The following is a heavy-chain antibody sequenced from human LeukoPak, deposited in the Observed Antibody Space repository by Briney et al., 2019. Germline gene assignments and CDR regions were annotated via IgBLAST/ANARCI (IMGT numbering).Heavy chain of an antibody. CDR2: ISGSGGST. CDR1: GFTFSSYA. D-gene: IGHD3-3*01. J-gene: IGHJ4*02. V-gene: IGHV3-23*01. CDR3: AKDNYDFWSGYPPAFFDY. Sequence: GGSLRLSCAASGFTFSSYAMSWVRQAPGKGLEWVSAISGSGGSTYYADSVKGRFTISRDNSKNTLYLQMNSLRAEDTAVYYCAKDNYDFWSGYPPAFFDYWGQGTLVTVSS.